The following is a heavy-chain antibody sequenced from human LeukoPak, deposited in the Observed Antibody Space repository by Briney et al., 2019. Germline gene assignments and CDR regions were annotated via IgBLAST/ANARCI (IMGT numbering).Heavy chain of an antibody. V-gene: IGHV3-48*03. Sequence: GGSLRLSCAASGFTFSSYEMNWVRQAPGKGLEWVSYISSSGSTIYYADSVKGRFTISRDNAKNSLYLQMNSLRAEDTAVYYCARDGDYGDYPDYWGQGTLVTVPS. D-gene: IGHD4-17*01. J-gene: IGHJ4*02. CDR3: ARDGDYGDYPDY. CDR2: ISSSGSTI. CDR1: GFTFSSYE.